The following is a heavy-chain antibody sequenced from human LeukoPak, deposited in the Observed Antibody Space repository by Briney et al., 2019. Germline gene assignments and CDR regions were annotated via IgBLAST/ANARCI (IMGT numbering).Heavy chain of an antibody. CDR2: IYYSGST. J-gene: IGHJ4*02. V-gene: IGHV4-31*03. CDR3: ARLGTAVVARFFDS. D-gene: IGHD5-18*01. Sequence: SQTLSLTCTVSGGSISSGGYYWSWIRQHPGKGLEWIGYIYYSGSTYYNPSLKSRVTISVDTSKNQFSLKLSSVTAADTATYYCARLGTAVVARFFDSWGQGTLVTVSS. CDR1: GGSISSGGYY.